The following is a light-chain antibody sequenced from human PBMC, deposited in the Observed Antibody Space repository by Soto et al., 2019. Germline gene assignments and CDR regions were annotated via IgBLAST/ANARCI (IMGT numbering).Light chain of an antibody. Sequence: SYELTQPPSVSVAPGKTARITCGGDSIGSKSVHWYHQKPGQAPELIIYNDSDRPSGIPERISGSNSGSTATLTISRVEAGDEADYYCQVWDSSSDHVIFGGGTTLTVL. J-gene: IGLJ2*01. CDR2: NDS. CDR3: QVWDSSSDHVI. CDR1: SIGSKS. V-gene: IGLV3-21*04.